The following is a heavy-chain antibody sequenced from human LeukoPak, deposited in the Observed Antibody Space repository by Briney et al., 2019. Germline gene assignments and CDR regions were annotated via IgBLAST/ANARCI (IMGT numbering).Heavy chain of an antibody. D-gene: IGHD5-12*01. J-gene: IGHJ4*02. Sequence: PSETLSLTCTVSGGSISSYYWSWIRQPPGEGLEWIGYIYYSGSTNYNPSLKSRVTISVDTSKNQFSLKLSSVTAADTAVYYCARVSGYDWESFYDYWGQGTLVTVSS. CDR3: ARVSGYDWESFYDY. V-gene: IGHV4-59*01. CDR2: IYYSGST. CDR1: GGSISSYY.